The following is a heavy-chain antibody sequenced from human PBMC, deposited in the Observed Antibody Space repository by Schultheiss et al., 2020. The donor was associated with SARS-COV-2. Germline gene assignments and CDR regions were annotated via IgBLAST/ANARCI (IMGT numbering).Heavy chain of an antibody. Sequence: GGSLRLSCSASGFTFSSYAMHWVRQAPGKGLEYVSAISSNGGSTYYADSVKGRFTISRDNSKNTLYLQMSSLRAEDTAVYYCAKDPGASMIVVVITYIDYWGQGTLVTVSS. CDR3: AKDPGASMIVVVITYIDY. CDR1: GFTFSSYA. CDR2: ISSNGGST. D-gene: IGHD3-22*01. V-gene: IGHV3-64D*06. J-gene: IGHJ4*02.